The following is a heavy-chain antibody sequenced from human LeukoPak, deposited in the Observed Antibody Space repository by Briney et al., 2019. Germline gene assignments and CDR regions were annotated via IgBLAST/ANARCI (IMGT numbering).Heavy chain of an antibody. Sequence: KPSETLSLTSAVYGGSFSGYYWSWIRQPPGKWLEWIGEINHSRSTNYNPSLKSRVTISVDTSKNQFSLKLSSVTAADTAVYYCARGRWYSSGWYIVSGYYFDYWGQGTLVTVSS. J-gene: IGHJ4*02. CDR2: INHSRST. V-gene: IGHV4-34*01. D-gene: IGHD6-19*01. CDR1: GGSFSGYY. CDR3: ARGRWYSSGWYIVSGYYFDY.